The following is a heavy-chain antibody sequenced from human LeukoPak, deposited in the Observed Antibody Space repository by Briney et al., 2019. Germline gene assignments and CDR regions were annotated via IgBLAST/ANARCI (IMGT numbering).Heavy chain of an antibody. D-gene: IGHD3-22*01. CDR1: GFTFSSYS. J-gene: IGHJ4*02. CDR2: ISSSSSTI. V-gene: IGHV3-48*02. Sequence: GGSLRLSCAASGFTFSSYSMNCVRQAPGKGLEWVSYISSSSSTIYYADSVKGRFTISRDNAKNSLYLQMNSLRDEDTAVYYCAGGSYYYDSSGYRREFDYWGQGTLVTVSS. CDR3: AGGSYYYDSSGYRREFDY.